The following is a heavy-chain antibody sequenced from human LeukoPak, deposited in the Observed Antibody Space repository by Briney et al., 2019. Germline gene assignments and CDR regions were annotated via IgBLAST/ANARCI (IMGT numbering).Heavy chain of an antibody. Sequence: GGSLRLSCAASGFTFSSYAMHWVRQAPGKGLEWVAVISYDGSNKYYADSVKGRFTISRDNSKNTLYLQMNSLRAEDTAVYYCARGGCSSTSCYLGYYMDVWGKGTTVTVSS. CDR1: GFTFSSYA. CDR2: ISYDGSNK. J-gene: IGHJ6*03. CDR3: ARGGCSSTSCYLGYYMDV. D-gene: IGHD2-2*01. V-gene: IGHV3-30-3*01.